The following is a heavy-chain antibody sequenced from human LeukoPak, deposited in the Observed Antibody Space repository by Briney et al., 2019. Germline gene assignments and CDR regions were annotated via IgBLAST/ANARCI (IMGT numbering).Heavy chain of an antibody. V-gene: IGHV3-15*01. CDR3: TAEPNWFDP. CDR2: IKSKTAGVTT. Sequence: GGSLRLSCAASGFTFDDFWMSWVRQAPGKGLEWVGRIKSKTAGVTTDYAAPVKGRFTISRDDSKNTLYLQMNSLKTEDTAVYYCTAEPNWFDPWGQGTLVTVSS. CDR1: GFTFDDFW. D-gene: IGHD1-14*01. J-gene: IGHJ5*02.